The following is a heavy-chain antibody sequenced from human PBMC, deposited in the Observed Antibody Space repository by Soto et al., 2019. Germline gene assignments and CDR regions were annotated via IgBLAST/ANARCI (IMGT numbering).Heavy chain of an antibody. D-gene: IGHD5-18*01. CDR1: GSTSNRYA. Sequence: EMQLLESGGGLVQSGGSLSLSCEVSGSTSNRYAMNWVRQAPGRGLEWVSGISGSGGSTYYADSVKGRFTIARDNPRNTVYLEMNSLSGEDTAVYYCARDRDTTAMVDYYYGMDVWGQGTTVTVSS. CDR2: ISGSGGST. J-gene: IGHJ6*02. V-gene: IGHV3-23*01. CDR3: ARDRDTTAMVDYYYGMDV.